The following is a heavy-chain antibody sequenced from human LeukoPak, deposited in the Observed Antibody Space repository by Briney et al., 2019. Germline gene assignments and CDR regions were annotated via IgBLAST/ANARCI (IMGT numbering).Heavy chain of an antibody. D-gene: IGHD2-15*01. CDR3: ARVDCSGGSCYSDLDY. CDR2: ISAYNGNT. J-gene: IGHJ4*02. CDR1: GYTFTSYG. V-gene: IGHV1-18*01. Sequence: GASVKVSCKASGYTFTSYGISWVRQAPGQGLEWMGWISAYNGNTNYAQKLQGRVTMTTDTSTSTAYMELRSLRSDDTAVYYCARVDCSGGSCYSDLDYWGQGTLVTVSS.